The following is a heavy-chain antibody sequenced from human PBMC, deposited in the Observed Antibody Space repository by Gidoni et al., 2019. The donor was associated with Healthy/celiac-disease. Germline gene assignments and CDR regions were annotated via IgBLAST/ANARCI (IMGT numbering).Heavy chain of an antibody. J-gene: IGHJ3*02. D-gene: IGHD3-10*01. CDR1: GCSLSTSGMC. CDR2: IDWDDDK. Sequence: QVALREAAPALVIPTQTLTLPYTFSGCSLSTSGMCVSWIRQPPGKALEWLALIDWDDDKYYSTSLKTRLTISKDTSKNQVVLTMTNMDPVDTATYYCERIPPYYYGSGSYAFDIWGQGTMVTVSS. CDR3: ERIPPYYYGSGSYAFDI. V-gene: IGHV2-70*01.